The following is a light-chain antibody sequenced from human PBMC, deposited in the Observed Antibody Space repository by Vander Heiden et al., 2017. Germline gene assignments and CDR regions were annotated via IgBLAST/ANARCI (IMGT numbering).Light chain of an antibody. CDR3: QHRGS. CDR1: PSVGSF. CDR2: DAS. V-gene: IGKV3-11*01. J-gene: IGKJ3*01. Sequence: PGERATLSCRAGPSVGSFLAWYQQKLGQAPRLLIYDASNRAPGIPPRFSGSESGTDFTFTISSLEPEDFGVYYCQHRGSFGPGTKVDMK.